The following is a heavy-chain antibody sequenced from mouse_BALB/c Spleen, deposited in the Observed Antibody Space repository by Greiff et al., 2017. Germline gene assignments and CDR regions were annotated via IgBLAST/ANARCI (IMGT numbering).Heavy chain of an antibody. CDR2: INPSNGGT. J-gene: IGHJ4*01. V-gene: IGHV1S81*02. CDR1: GYTFTSYW. D-gene: IGHD1-1*01. CDR3: TRRYLYAMDY. Sequence: QVQLQQSGAELAKPGASVKMSCKASGYTFTSYWMHWVKQRPGQGLEWIGGINPSNGGTNFNEKFKSKATLTVDKSSSTAYMQLSSLTSEDSAVYYCTRRYLYAMDYWGQGTSVTVSS.